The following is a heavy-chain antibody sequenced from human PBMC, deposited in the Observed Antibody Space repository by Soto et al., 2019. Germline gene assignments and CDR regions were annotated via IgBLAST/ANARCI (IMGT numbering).Heavy chain of an antibody. CDR2: INHSGST. J-gene: IGHJ3*02. D-gene: IGHD2-15*01. V-gene: IGHV4-34*01. CDR1: GGSFSGYY. Sequence: PSETLSLTCAVYGGSFSGYYWSWIRQPPGKGLEWIGEINHSGSTNYNPSLKSRVTISVDTSKNQFSLKLSSVTAADTAVYYCARGFPWDIVVVVAAKRAFDIWGQGTMVTVSS. CDR3: ARGFPWDIVVVVAAKRAFDI.